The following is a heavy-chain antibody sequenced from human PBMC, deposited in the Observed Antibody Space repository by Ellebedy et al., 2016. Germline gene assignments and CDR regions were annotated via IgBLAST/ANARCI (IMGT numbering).Heavy chain of an antibody. J-gene: IGHJ4*02. Sequence: SETLSLTCSVSGGCITDYYWSWIRQPPGKGLEWIGYIHYSGTTKYNPSLKTRVTVSLDTSNKQFSLRLTSVNAADTAVYFCARHSGYSVDYWGQGTLVTVSS. D-gene: IGHD3-22*01. V-gene: IGHV4-59*08. CDR3: ARHSGYSVDY. CDR1: GGCITDYY. CDR2: IHYSGTT.